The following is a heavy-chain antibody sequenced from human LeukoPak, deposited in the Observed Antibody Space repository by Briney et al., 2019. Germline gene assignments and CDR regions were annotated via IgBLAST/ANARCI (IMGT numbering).Heavy chain of an antibody. J-gene: IGHJ4*02. D-gene: IGHD3-22*01. CDR3: AKDVQMTSNDYYNYFDY. CDR2: ISSNSGSF. CDR1: GFIFDDYA. Sequence: GGSLRLSCAASGFIFDDYAMHWIRHAPGRGLEWVSGISSNSGSFSYADSVKGRFTISRDNAKNSLYLQMNSLRPEDTALYYCAKDVQMTSNDYYNYFDYWGQGTLVTVSS. V-gene: IGHV3-9*01.